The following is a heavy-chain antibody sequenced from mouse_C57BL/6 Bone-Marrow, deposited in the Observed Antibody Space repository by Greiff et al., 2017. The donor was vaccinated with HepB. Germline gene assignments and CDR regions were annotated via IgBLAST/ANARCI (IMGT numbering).Heavy chain of an antibody. Sequence: EVMLVESGGDLVKPGGSLKLSCAASGFTFSSYGMSWVRQTPDKRLEWVATISSGGSYTYYPDSVKVRFTISRDNAKNTLYLQMSSLKSEDTAMYYCARQNWDGAMDYWGQGTSVTVSS. D-gene: IGHD4-1*01. CDR1: GFTFSSYG. J-gene: IGHJ4*01. V-gene: IGHV5-6*01. CDR2: ISSGGSYT. CDR3: ARQNWDGAMDY.